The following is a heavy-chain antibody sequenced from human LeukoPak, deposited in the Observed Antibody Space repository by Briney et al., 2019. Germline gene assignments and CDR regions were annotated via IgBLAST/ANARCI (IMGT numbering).Heavy chain of an antibody. CDR1: GFTFSNYA. D-gene: IGHD3-10*01. CDR2: ISATGNSA. J-gene: IGHJ6*02. Sequence: GGSLRLSCEGSGFTFSNYAMAWVRQAPGKGLEWVSSISATGNSALYTDSVRGRFTISRDNSGNTVYLQMNTLRAEDTALYFCAKDQSYYYASGTVYGVDAWGQGTTVVVSS. CDR3: AKDQSYYYASGTVYGVDA. V-gene: IGHV3-23*01.